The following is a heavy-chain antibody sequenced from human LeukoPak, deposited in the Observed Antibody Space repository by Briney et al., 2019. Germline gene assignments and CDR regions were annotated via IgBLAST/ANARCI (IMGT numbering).Heavy chain of an antibody. CDR2: ISYDGSNK. V-gene: IGHV3-30-3*01. Sequence: GGSLRLSCAASGFTFSSYAMHWVRQAPGKGLEWVAVISYDGSNKYYADSVKGRFTISRDNSKNTLYLQMNSLRAEDTAVYCCARDRAARPVPLFDYWGQGTLVTVSS. CDR1: GFTFSSYA. D-gene: IGHD6-6*01. CDR3: ARDRAARPVPLFDY. J-gene: IGHJ4*02.